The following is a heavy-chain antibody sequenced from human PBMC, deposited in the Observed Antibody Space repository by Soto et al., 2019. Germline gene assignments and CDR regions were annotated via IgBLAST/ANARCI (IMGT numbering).Heavy chain of an antibody. J-gene: IGHJ4*02. Sequence: QVQLVQSGAEVKKPGASVKVSCKASGYTFTSYAMHWVRQAPGQRLELMGWINAGNGNTKYSQKFQGEVTITRDTSASTAYMELGSLRSADTAVYYWARDQWAHDYYGSGSYRGGFDYWGQGTLVTVSS. CDR3: ARDQWAHDYYGSGSYRGGFDY. CDR1: GYTFTSYA. D-gene: IGHD3-10*01. CDR2: INAGNGNT. V-gene: IGHV1-3*01.